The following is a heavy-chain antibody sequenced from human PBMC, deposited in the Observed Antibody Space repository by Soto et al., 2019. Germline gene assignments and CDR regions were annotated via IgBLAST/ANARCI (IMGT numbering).Heavy chain of an antibody. V-gene: IGHV3-30-3*01. J-gene: IGHJ6*02. D-gene: IGHD2-2*01. CDR3: ARDLESDIVVVPAAIAPYGMDG. CDR1: VFTFSSYA. CDR2: ISYDGSNK. Sequence: PGGSLRLSCSASVFTFSSYAMHWFRQAPGKGLEWAAVISYDGSNKYYADSVKGRFTISRDNSKNTLYLQMNSLRAEDTAVYYCARDLESDIVVVPAAIAPYGMDGWGQGTTVTVSS.